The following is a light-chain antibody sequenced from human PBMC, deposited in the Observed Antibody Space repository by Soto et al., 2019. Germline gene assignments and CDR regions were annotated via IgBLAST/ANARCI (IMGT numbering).Light chain of an antibody. CDR1: QSISSY. CDR2: AAS. Sequence: DIQMTQSPSSLSASVGDRVTITCRASQSISSYLNWYQQKPGKAPKLLIYAASSLQSGVPSRFSGSGSGTDFTLTISSLQPEDFATYYCQQYHGYSLTFGQGTKVDIK. CDR3: QQYHGYSLT. J-gene: IGKJ1*01. V-gene: IGKV1-39*01.